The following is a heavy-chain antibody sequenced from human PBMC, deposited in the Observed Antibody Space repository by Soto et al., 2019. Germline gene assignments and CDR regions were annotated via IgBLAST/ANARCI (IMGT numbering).Heavy chain of an antibody. Sequence: QVQLQESGPGLVKPSETLSLTCTVSGGSISSYYWSWIRQPPGKGLEWIGYIYYSGSTNYNPSLKSRVPISVDTSMNQFSLRLSSVTAADTAVYYCARNYMAAAGTLGYWGQGTLVTVSS. V-gene: IGHV4-59*01. CDR3: ARNYMAAAGTLGY. CDR2: IYYSGST. D-gene: IGHD6-13*01. J-gene: IGHJ4*02. CDR1: GGSISSYY.